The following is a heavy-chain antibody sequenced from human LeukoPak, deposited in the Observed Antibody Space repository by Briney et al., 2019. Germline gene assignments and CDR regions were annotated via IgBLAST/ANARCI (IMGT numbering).Heavy chain of an antibody. CDR2: ISYDGSNK. V-gene: IGHV3-30*18. D-gene: IGHD5-12*01. CDR1: GFTFSNYA. J-gene: IGHJ4*02. CDR3: AKGLSMVATTGFDY. Sequence: GGSLRRSCAASGFTFSNYAMHWVRQAPGKGLEWVALISYDGSNKYYADSVKGRFTISRDNSKNTLYLQMNSLRAEDTAVYYCAKGLSMVATTGFDYWGQGTLVTVSS.